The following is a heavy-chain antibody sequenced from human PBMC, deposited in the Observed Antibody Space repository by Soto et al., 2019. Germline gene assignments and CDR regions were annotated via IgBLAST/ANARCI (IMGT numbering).Heavy chain of an antibody. V-gene: IGHV3-7*01. J-gene: IGHJ4*02. Sequence: GGSLRLSCAASGFTFSSYWMSWVRQAPGKGLEWVANIKQDGSEKYYVDSVKGLFTISRDNAKNSLYLQMNSLRAEDTAVYYCARDFFGHYCSGGSCYLYYFDYWGQGTLVTVSS. CDR2: IKQDGSEK. CDR3: ARDFFGHYCSGGSCYLYYFDY. D-gene: IGHD2-15*01. CDR1: GFTFSSYW.